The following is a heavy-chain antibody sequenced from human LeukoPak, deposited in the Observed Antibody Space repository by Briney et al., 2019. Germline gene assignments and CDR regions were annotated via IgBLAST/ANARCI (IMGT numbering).Heavy chain of an antibody. CDR1: GYTFTGYY. D-gene: IGHD5-18*01. V-gene: IGHV1-46*01. CDR2: INPSGGST. Sequence: GASVKVSCKASGYTFTGYYMHWVRQAPGQGLEWMGWINPSGGSTSYAQKFQGRVTMTRDMSTSTVYMELSSLRSEDTAAYYCARVRDTAMDLGPYDYWGQGTLVTVSS. CDR3: ARVRDTAMDLGPYDY. J-gene: IGHJ4*02.